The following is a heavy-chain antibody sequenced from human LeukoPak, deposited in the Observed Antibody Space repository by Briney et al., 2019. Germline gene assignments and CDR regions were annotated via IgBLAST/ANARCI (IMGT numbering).Heavy chain of an antibody. D-gene: IGHD1-26*01. Sequence: SETLSLTCAVYGGSFSGYYWSWIRQPPGKGLEWIGEINHSGSTNYNPSLKSRVTISVDTSKNQFSLKLSSVTAADTAVYYCARVGLLGATSLVDYWGQGTLVTVSS. CDR2: INHSGST. J-gene: IGHJ4*02. V-gene: IGHV4-34*01. CDR1: GGSFSGYY. CDR3: ARVGLLGATSLVDY.